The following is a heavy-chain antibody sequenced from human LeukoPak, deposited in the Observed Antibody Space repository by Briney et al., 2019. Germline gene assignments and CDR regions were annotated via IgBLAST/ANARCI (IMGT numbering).Heavy chain of an antibody. J-gene: IGHJ5*02. D-gene: IGHD3-9*01. Sequence: SETLSLTCTVSGGSISSYYWSWIRQPPGKGLEWIGYIYYSGSTNYNPSFKTRVTISVDTSNNQFSLKLSSVTAADTAVCYCARQGLYYDILTGYYGGWFDPWGQGTLVTVSS. CDR3: ARQGLYYDILTGYYGGWFDP. CDR1: GGSISSYY. V-gene: IGHV4-59*08. CDR2: IYYSGST.